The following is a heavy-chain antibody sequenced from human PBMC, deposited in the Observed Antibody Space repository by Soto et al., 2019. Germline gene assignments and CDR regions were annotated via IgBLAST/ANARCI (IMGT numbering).Heavy chain of an antibody. V-gene: IGHV1-69*13. CDR3: ARDGAAAGYYYYGMDV. Sequence: SVKVSCKASGGTFSSYAISWVRQAPGQGLEWMGGIIPIFGTANYAQKFQGRVTITADESTSTAYMELSSLRSEDTAVYYCARDGAAAGYYYYGMDVWGQGTTVTVSS. J-gene: IGHJ6*02. D-gene: IGHD6-13*01. CDR1: GGTFSSYA. CDR2: IIPIFGTA.